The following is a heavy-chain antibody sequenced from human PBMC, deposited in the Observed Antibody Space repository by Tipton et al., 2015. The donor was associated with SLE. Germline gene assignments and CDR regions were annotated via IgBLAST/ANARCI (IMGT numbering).Heavy chain of an antibody. V-gene: IGHV4-4*07. D-gene: IGHD5-12*01. J-gene: IGHJ4*02. CDR2: IFTSGNT. CDR3: AREYSGYDYRTFDH. CDR1: GGSISSYY. Sequence: GLVKPSETLSLTCSVSGGSISSYYWSWIRQPAGEGLEWIGRIFTSGNTNYNPSLKSRVTISVDTSKNQFSLELSSVTAADTAVYYCAREYSGYDYRTFDHWGQGTLVTVSS.